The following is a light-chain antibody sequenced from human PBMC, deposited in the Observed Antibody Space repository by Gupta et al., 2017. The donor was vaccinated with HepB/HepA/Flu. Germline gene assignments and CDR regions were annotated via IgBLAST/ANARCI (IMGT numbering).Light chain of an antibody. CDR3: RVWDNSLTGWV. CDR1: SSNIGSAS. CDR2: ENT. Sequence: QSISPPPPAVSATPGQKVTISCSGSSSNIGSASVSWYQQVPGTAPKLLIYENTQRPSGIPDRFSGSKSATSASLAISGLRTEDEADYYCRVWDNSLTGWVFGGGTKLTVL. V-gene: IGLV1-51*02. J-gene: IGLJ3*02.